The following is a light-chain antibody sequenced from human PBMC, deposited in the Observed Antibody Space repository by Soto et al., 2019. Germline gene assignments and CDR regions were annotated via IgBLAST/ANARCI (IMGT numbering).Light chain of an antibody. CDR1: SSNIGSNT. CDR2: NNN. Sequence: QSVLTQPPSASGTPGQRVTISCSGSSSNIGSNTVNWYQQLPGTAPKLLIYNNNQRPSGVPDRFSGSKSGTSASLAISGLQSEDEADYYCAAWDDSLNGIVFGPGTKVTVL. CDR3: AAWDDSLNGIV. J-gene: IGLJ1*01. V-gene: IGLV1-44*01.